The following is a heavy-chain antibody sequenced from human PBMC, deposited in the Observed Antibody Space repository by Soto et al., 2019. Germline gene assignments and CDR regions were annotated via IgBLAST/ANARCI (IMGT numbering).Heavy chain of an antibody. Sequence: ASVKVSCKSSGDTFTASYIHWVRQPPGQGCEWMGCINPKSGGTNYPQKFQGRVTMPRDTSLSTVYMTLTRLTSEHTLGYHCARDLATGGGSAGFDYWGQGTPVTVSS. CDR2: INPKSGGT. CDR1: GDTFTASY. CDR3: ARDLATGGGSAGFDY. V-gene: IGHV1-2*02. D-gene: IGHD2-15*01. J-gene: IGHJ4*02.